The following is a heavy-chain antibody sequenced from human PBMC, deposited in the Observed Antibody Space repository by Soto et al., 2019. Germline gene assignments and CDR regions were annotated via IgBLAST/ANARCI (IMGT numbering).Heavy chain of an antibody. V-gene: IGHV1-3*01. Sequence: ASVKVSCKASVYTFTSYAMHWVRQAPGQRLEWMGWINAGNGNTKYSQKFQGRVTITRDTSASTAYMELSSLISEDTAVYYCARGEFLSYDDYWGQGTLVTVSS. CDR3: ARGEFLSYDDY. D-gene: IGHD3-16*01. J-gene: IGHJ4*02. CDR1: VYTFTSYA. CDR2: INAGNGNT.